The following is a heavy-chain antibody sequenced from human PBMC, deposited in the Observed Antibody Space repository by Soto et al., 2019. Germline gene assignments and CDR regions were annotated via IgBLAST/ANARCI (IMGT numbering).Heavy chain of an antibody. D-gene: IGHD4-17*01. Sequence: QGQLVQSGAEVKWPGASVKVSCKASGYPFNKYSISWVRQAPGQGLEWMGWISASNGNRNYAQKFQGRVTLGTDTSTSTAYMELRNLRSDDTAVYYCTRGHGGFAGDFDYWGQGTLVTVSS. J-gene: IGHJ4*02. CDR1: GYPFNKYS. CDR3: TRGHGGFAGDFDY. CDR2: ISASNGNR. V-gene: IGHV1-18*04.